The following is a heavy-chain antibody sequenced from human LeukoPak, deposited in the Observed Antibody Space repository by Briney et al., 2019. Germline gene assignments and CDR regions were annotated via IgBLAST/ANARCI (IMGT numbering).Heavy chain of an antibody. CDR1: GASIGSFY. D-gene: IGHD6-13*01. V-gene: IGHV4-4*07. J-gene: IGHJ3*02. CDR2: LYNGGDT. Sequence: RASETLSLTCTVSGASIGSFYWVWIRQPAGTGLEWIGRLYNGGDTNYSPSLRSRVTMPVDTSKNQFSLKLKSVTAADTAVYYCARGVEASGVGFYAFDIWGQGTMVTVSS. CDR3: ARGVEASGVGFYAFDI.